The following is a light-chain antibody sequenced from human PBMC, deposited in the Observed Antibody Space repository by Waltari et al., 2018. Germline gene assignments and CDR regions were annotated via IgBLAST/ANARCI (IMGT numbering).Light chain of an antibody. CDR2: DTS. Sequence: EIVLTQSPATLSLSPGERATLSCRASQSVSYYLAWNQQRPGQAPRLLIYDTSHRATGIPDRFSGSGSETDFTLTISSLEPEDFAVYYCQQRRNWPLTFGGGTKVEIK. CDR3: QQRRNWPLT. CDR1: QSVSYY. V-gene: IGKV3-11*01. J-gene: IGKJ4*01.